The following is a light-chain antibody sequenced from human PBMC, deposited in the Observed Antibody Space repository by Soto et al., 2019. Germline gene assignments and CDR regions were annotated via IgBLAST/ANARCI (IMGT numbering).Light chain of an antibody. CDR2: DVG. V-gene: IGLV2-14*01. Sequence: QSALTQPASVSGSPGQSITISCTGTSSDVGGYNYVSWYQQHPGKAPKLMIYDVGNRPSGVSNRFSGSKSGNTASLTISGLQAEDEVDYYCSSYTSSSTLFYVFGTGTKVTVL. CDR3: SSYTSSSTLFYV. CDR1: SSDVGGYNY. J-gene: IGLJ1*01.